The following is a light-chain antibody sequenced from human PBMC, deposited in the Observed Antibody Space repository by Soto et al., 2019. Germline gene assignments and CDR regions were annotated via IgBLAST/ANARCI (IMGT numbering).Light chain of an antibody. V-gene: IGLV4-69*01. CDR2: LNSDGSH. J-gene: IGLJ2*01. CDR3: QTWGTGIGV. Sequence: QTVVTQSPSASASLGASVKLTCTLSSGHSSYAIAWHQQQPEKGPRYLMKLNSDGSHSKGDGIPDRFSGSSSGAERYLTISSLQSEDEADYYCQTWGTGIGVFGGGTNSPS. CDR1: SGHSSYA.